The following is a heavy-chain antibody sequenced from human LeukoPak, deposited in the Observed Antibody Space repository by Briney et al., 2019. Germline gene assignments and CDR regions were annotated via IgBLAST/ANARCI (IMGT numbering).Heavy chain of an antibody. CDR3: ARGYCSGGNCYRYGMDV. J-gene: IGHJ6*02. CDR2: IYHSGST. V-gene: IGHV4-30-4*01. D-gene: IGHD2-15*01. Sequence: SQTLSLTCTVSGGSISSGDYYWSWIRQPPGKGLEWIGYIYHSGSTYYNPSLKSRVTISEDTSKNQFSLKLSSVTAADTAVYYCARGYCSGGNCYRYGMDVWGQGTTVTVSS. CDR1: GGSISSGDYY.